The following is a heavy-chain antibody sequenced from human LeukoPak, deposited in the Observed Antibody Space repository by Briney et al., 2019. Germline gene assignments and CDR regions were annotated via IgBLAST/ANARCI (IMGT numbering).Heavy chain of an antibody. CDR2: IVVGSGNT. CDR3: AAVGWEYSSSPLPMDV. J-gene: IGHJ6*02. D-gene: IGHD6-6*01. V-gene: IGHV1-58*01. Sequence: GASVKVSCKAFGFTFPSSGVQWVRQARGQRLEWIGWIVVGSGNTNYAQKFQERVTITRDMSTTTAYMELSSLRSEDTAVYYCAAVGWEYSSSPLPMDVWGQGTTVTVSS. CDR1: GFTFPSSG.